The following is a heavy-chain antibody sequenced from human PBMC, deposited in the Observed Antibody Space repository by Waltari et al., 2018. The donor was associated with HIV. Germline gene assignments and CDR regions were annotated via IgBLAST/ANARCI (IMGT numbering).Heavy chain of an antibody. D-gene: IGHD2-2*01. CDR1: GGSINNYY. V-gene: IGHV4-59*01. CDR3: ARFRCSSSSCYGRYAMDV. CDR2: IYYSGTT. Sequence: TCTVSGGSINNYYWSWIRQSPGRGLEWIGYIYYSGTTNYNPSLQSRVTISVDTSKNQFSLKVTSVTAADTAVYYCARFRCSSSSCYGRYAMDVWGQGTTVTVSS. J-gene: IGHJ6*02.